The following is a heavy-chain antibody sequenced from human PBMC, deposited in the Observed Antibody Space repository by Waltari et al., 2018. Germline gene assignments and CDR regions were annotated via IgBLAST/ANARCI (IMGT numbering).Heavy chain of an antibody. J-gene: IGHJ4*02. CDR1: GFTFSSYE. Sequence: EVQLVESGGGLVQPGGSLRLSCAASGFTFSSYEMNWVRQAPGKGLEVVSYMCSSGSTIYYANSGKGRLTISRDNAKNSLYLQMNSLRAEDTAVYYCARGHYDFWSAPDYWGQGTLVTVSS. V-gene: IGHV3-48*03. D-gene: IGHD3-3*01. CDR2: MCSSGSTI. CDR3: ARGHYDFWSAPDY.